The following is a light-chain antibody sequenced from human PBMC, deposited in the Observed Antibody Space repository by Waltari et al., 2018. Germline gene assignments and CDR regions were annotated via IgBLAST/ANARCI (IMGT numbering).Light chain of an antibody. J-gene: IGLJ3*02. CDR1: RSDVGGVQY. CDR2: DVP. CDR3: CSYAGSYTWV. Sequence: QSALTQPRSVSGSPGQSVTISCTGTRSDVGGVQYASWYQQHPGNAPKPMLYDVPKRPSGVPDRFSGSKSGNTASLTISGLQADDEADYYCCSYAGSYTWVFGGGTKLTVL. V-gene: IGLV2-11*01.